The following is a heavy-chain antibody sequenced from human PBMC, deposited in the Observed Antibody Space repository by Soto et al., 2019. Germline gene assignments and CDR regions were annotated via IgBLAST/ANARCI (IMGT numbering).Heavy chain of an antibody. CDR1: GFPFSNYG. D-gene: IGHD6-13*01. V-gene: IGHV3-30*18. CDR2: MSYDGSNK. J-gene: IGHJ6*03. Sequence: GGSLRLSCAASGFPFSNYGMYWVRQAPGKGLEWVALMSYDGSNKYYADSVKGRFTISRDNSKNTLYLQMNSLRGEDTAVYYCAKSGYSSSHHYYYMDVWGKGTTVTVSS. CDR3: AKSGYSSSHHYYYMDV.